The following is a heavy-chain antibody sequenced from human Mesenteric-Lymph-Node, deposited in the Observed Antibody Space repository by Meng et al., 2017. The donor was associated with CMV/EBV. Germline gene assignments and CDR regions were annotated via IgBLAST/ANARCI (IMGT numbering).Heavy chain of an antibody. CDR3: AKGYCSGSTCHYLDY. CDR1: GFTFSTYA. V-gene: IGHV3-23*01. D-gene: IGHD2-15*01. Sequence: GESLKISCAASGFTFSTYAMSWVRQAPGRGLEWVSFISVSGNTYYADSVMGRFTISRDTSKNTLYLQVNSLKPEDTAVYYCAKGYCSGSTCHYLDYWGQGTLVTVSS. J-gene: IGHJ4*02. CDR2: ISVSGNT.